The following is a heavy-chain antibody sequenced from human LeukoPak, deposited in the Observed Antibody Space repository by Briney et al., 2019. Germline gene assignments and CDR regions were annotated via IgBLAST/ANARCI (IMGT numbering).Heavy chain of an antibody. CDR1: GFTFSSYW. Sequence: GGSLRLSCAASGFTFSSYWMSWVRQAPGKGLEWVANINQDGSEKYYVDSVKGRFTISRDNAKNSLYLQMNSLRDEDTAVYYCAREGYYYMDVWGKRTTVTVSS. CDR2: INQDGSEK. CDR3: AREGYYYMDV. V-gene: IGHV3-7*01. J-gene: IGHJ6*03.